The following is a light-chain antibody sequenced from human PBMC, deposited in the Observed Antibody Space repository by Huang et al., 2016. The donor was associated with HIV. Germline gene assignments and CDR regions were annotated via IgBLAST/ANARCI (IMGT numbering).Light chain of an antibody. CDR2: SAS. CDR1: ESISSY. Sequence: DIQMTQSPSSMSASVGDRVTIACRASESISSYLRWFQHKPGKAPKLLIFSASAVHRGVPSRFTGSGSGTDFTLTISSLQPEDFATYYCQQSYSFPLTFGGGTRLEIK. J-gene: IGKJ4*01. CDR3: QQSYSFPLT. V-gene: IGKV1-39*01.